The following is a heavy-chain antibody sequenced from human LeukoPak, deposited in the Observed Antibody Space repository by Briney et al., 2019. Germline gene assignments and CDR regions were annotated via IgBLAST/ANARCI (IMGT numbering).Heavy chain of an antibody. V-gene: IGHV4-34*01. Sequence: SETLSLTCAVYGGSFSGYYWSWIRQPPGKGLEWIGEINHSGSTNYNPSLKSRVTISVDTSKNQFSLKLSSVTAADTAVYYCARGSKAAVSSWGQGTLVTVSS. CDR1: GGSFSGYY. D-gene: IGHD2-15*01. J-gene: IGHJ5*02. CDR3: ARGSKAAVSS. CDR2: INHSGST.